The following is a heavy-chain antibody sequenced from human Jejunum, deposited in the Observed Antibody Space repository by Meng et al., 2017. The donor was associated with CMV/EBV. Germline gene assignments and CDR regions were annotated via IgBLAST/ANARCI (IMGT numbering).Heavy chain of an antibody. CDR1: AVTFSDYW. J-gene: IGHJ3*02. CDR2: INNDGGTT. D-gene: IGHD6-6*01. V-gene: IGHV3-74*03. Sequence: ASAVTFSDYWMHWVRQAPGKGLVWVSRINNDGGTTVYADSVKGRFTISRDNAKNTLSLQMNSLRGEDTAVYYCAREQSSSYAFDIWGQGTVVTVSS. CDR3: AREQSSSYAFDI.